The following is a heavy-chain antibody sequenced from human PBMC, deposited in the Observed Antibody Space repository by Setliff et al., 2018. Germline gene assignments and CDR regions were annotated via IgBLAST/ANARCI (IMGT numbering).Heavy chain of an antibody. D-gene: IGHD1-26*01. CDR3: ARGAGEYSGNYYR. Sequence: PSETLSLTCTVSGDSISRSTYYWGWIRQSPGKGLDWIGTVDHSGNTFYNPSFKSRVIISADTSKNQFSLKLTSVTAADAGVYYCARGAGEYSGNYYRWGQGALVTVS. J-gene: IGHJ5*02. CDR1: GDSISRSTYY. CDR2: VDHSGNT. V-gene: IGHV4-39*07.